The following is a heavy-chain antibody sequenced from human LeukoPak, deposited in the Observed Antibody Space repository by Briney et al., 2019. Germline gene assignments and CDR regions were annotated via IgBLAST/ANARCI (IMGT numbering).Heavy chain of an antibody. D-gene: IGHD6-19*01. V-gene: IGHV4-34*01. CDR2: INHSGST. Sequence: SETLSLTCTVSGGSISSYYWSWIRQPPGKGLEWIGEINHSGSTNYNPSLKSQVTISVDTSKNQFSLKLSSVTAADTAVYYCARGAVRYYYGMDVWGQGTTVTVSS. J-gene: IGHJ6*02. CDR1: GGSISSYY. CDR3: ARGAVRYYYGMDV.